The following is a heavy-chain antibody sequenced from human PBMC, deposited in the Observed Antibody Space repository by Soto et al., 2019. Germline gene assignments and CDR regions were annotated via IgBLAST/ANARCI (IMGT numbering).Heavy chain of an antibody. J-gene: IGHJ4*02. CDR2: IWYDGSNK. CDR1: GFTFSSYG. V-gene: IGHV3-33*01. CDR3: ARDGVVVSAGFDC. D-gene: IGHD2-21*01. Sequence: QVQLVESGGGVVQPGRSLRLSCAASGFTFSSYGMHWVRQAPGKGLEWVAVIWYDGSNKYYADSVKGRFTISRDNSKNTLYLQMNSLRAEDTAVYYCARDGVVVSAGFDCWGQGALVTVSS.